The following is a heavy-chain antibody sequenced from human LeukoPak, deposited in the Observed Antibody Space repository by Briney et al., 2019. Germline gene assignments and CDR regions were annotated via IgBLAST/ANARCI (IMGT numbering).Heavy chain of an antibody. CDR2: MNPNSGNT. J-gene: IGHJ4*02. CDR1: GYTFTSYD. V-gene: IGHV1-8*01. D-gene: IGHD3-10*01. Sequence: GASVKVSCKASGYTFTSYDINLVRQATGQGLEWMGWMNPNSGNTGYAQKFQGRVTMTRNTSISTACMELSSLRSEDTAVYYCARGLTMVRGVIIPYWGQGTLVTVSS. CDR3: ARGLTMVRGVIIPY.